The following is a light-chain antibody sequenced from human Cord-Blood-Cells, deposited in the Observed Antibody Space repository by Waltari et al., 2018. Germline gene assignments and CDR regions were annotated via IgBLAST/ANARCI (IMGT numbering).Light chain of an antibody. CDR1: SSDVGGYNS. CDR3: SSYTSSSTYV. CDR2: DVR. Sequence: QSALTQPASVSGSPGQSITISCTGTSSDVGGYNSVSWYQQQPGKAPKLMIYDVRNRPSGVSTRISGSKSGNTASLTISGLQAEDEADYYCSSYTSSSTYVFGTGTKVTVL. J-gene: IGLJ1*01. V-gene: IGLV2-14*03.